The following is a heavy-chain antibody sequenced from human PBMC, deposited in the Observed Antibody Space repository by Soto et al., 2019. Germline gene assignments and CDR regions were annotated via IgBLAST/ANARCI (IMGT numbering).Heavy chain of an antibody. CDR3: AQSRCGGDCLRSYPCHYYYGGHV. J-gene: IGHJ6*02. CDR1: GFSLRTSGVG. CDR2: IYWDNDK. Sequence: QITLKESGPTLVKPTQTLTLTCTFSGFSLRTSGVGVGWIRQPPGKTLEWLALIYWDNDKRNSPPLKSRLTITKDTSEDQXXIXNXXRGTGDTAKYYCAQSRCGGDCLRSYPCHYYYGGHVWGQGNTVTVS. D-gene: IGHD2-21*02. V-gene: IGHV2-5*02.